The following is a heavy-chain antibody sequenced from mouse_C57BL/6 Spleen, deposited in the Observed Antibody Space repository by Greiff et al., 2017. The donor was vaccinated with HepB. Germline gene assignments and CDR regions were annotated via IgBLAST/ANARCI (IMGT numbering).Heavy chain of an antibody. CDR1: GYTFTSYW. J-gene: IGHJ2*01. Sequence: QVQLQQPGAELVRPGSSVKLSCKASGYTFTSYWMDWVKQRPGQGLEWIGNIYPSDSETHYNQKFKDKATLTVDKSSSTAYMQLRSLTSEDSAVYYCARWVTTGVADYFDYWGQGTTLTVSS. V-gene: IGHV1-61*01. CDR2: IYPSDSET. D-gene: IGHD1-1*01. CDR3: ARWVTTGVADYFDY.